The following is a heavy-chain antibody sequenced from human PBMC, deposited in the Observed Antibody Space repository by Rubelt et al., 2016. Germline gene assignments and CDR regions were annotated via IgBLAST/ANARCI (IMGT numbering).Heavy chain of an antibody. V-gene: IGHV4-34*01. D-gene: IGHD2-8*01. CDR2: INHSGST. CDR3: ARGYCTNGVCYGGDY. J-gene: IGHJ4*02. CDR1: GGSFSGYY. Sequence: QLQLQESGPGLVKPSETLSLTCAVYGGSFSGYYWSWIRQPPGKGLEWIGEINHSGSTNYNPSLKSRVTISVDTSKNQFSLKRSSGTAADTAVYYCARGYCTNGVCYGGDYWGQGTLVTVSS.